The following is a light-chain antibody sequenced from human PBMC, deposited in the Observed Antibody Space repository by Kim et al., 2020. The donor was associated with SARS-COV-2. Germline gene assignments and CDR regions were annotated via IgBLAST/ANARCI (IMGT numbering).Light chain of an antibody. CDR2: RNN. CDR3: AAWDDSLSGRV. V-gene: IGLV1-47*01. Sequence: GTPGHRVTISCSGINSNYVYWYQRLPGTAPKLLIYRNNHRPSGVPDRFSGSKSDTSASLAISGLRSDDEADYFCAAWDDSLSGRVFGGGTQLTVL. CDR1: NSNY. J-gene: IGLJ3*02.